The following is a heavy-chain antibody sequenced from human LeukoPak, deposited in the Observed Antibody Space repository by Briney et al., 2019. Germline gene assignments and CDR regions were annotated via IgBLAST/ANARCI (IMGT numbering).Heavy chain of an antibody. D-gene: IGHD3-22*01. J-gene: IGHJ1*01. CDR1: GFTFSNYW. CDR2: IKTDGSEK. V-gene: IGHV3-7*01. Sequence: PGGSLRLSCDGSGFTFSNYWMGWVRQAPGKGLKWVANIKTDGSEKYYVDSVKGRFTISRDNAKNSLYLQMNSLRAEDTAVYYCATYSSLNRREFQYWGQGTLLTVSS. CDR3: ATYSSLNRREFQY.